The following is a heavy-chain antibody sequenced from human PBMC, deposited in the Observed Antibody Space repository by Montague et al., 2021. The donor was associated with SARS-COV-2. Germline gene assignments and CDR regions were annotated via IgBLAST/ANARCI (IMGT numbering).Heavy chain of an antibody. CDR2: IYFSGST. J-gene: IGHJ3*02. Sequence: SETLSLTCTVSGVSISSYYWSWIRQPPGKGLEWIGCIYFSGSTNYNPSLKSRVTISVDTSKNQFSLKLSSVTAADTAVYYCARHGRVSVMVNTPRGAFDIWGQGTMVTVSS. CDR1: GVSISSYY. CDR3: ARHGRVSVMVNTPRGAFDI. D-gene: IGHD2-21*01. V-gene: IGHV4-59*08.